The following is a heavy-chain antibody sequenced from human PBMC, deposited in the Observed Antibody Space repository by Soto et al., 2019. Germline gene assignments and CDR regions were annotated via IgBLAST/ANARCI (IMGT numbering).Heavy chain of an antibody. CDR1: GGSISSSNW. CDR3: ARSVADYVWGSYRSSNYFDY. Sequence: SETLSLTXAVSGGSISSSNWWSWVRQPPGKGLEWIGEIYHSGSTNYNPSLKSRVTISVDKSKNQFSLKLSSVTAADTAVYYCARSVADYVWGSYRSSNYFDYWGQGTLVTVSS. V-gene: IGHV4-4*02. J-gene: IGHJ4*02. D-gene: IGHD3-16*02. CDR2: IYHSGST.